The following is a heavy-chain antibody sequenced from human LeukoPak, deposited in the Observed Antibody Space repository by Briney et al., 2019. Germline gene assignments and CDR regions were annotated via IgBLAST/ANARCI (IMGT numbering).Heavy chain of an antibody. Sequence: ASVKVSCKASGYTFTSYDINWVRQATGQGLGWMGWMNPNSGNTGYAQEFQGRVTITRNTSISTAYMELSSLRSEDTAVYYCARGRLSCSGGSCSSFDYWGQGTLVTVSS. D-gene: IGHD2-15*01. CDR2: MNPNSGNT. CDR1: GYTFTSYD. J-gene: IGHJ4*02. CDR3: ARGRLSCSGGSCSSFDY. V-gene: IGHV1-8*03.